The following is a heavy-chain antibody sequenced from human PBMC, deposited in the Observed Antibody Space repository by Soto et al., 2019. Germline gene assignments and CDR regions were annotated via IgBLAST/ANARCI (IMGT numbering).Heavy chain of an antibody. D-gene: IGHD1-26*01. V-gene: IGHV3-48*02. J-gene: IGHJ4*02. CDR3: ARNLYSGNYSTLDY. Sequence: GGSLRLSCEVYGFTFSGYSMNWVRQAPGKGLEWVSYISSGSNSIYYGDSVKGRFTMSRDNSKNSLILQMSSLRDEDTAVYFCARNLYSGNYSTLDYWGQGALVTVSS. CDR1: GFTFSGYS. CDR2: ISSGSNSI.